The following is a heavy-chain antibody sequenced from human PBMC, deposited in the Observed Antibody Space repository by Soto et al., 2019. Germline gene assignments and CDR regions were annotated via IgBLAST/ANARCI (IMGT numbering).Heavy chain of an antibody. Sequence: PSETLSLTCTVSGGSVNSGSYYWSWIRQPPGKGLEWIGYIYYSGSTNYNPSLKSRVTISVDTSKNQFSLKLSSVTAAVRAVYYFVRTRFYYDSSGPGVYFDYWGQGSLVTVSS. CDR1: GGSVNSGSYY. J-gene: IGHJ4*02. CDR3: VRTRFYYDSSGPGVYFDY. V-gene: IGHV4-61*01. D-gene: IGHD3-22*01. CDR2: IYYSGST.